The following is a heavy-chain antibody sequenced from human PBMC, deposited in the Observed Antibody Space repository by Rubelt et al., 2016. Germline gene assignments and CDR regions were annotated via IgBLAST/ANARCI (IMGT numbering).Heavy chain of an antibody. V-gene: IGHV1-3*01. CDR3: ARSKDTAMVTDADWYFDL. CDR1: GYTFTSYA. CDR2: INDGHGNT. D-gene: IGHD5-18*01. J-gene: IGHJ2*01. Sequence: QVQLVQSGAEVKRPGASVKVSCKASGYTFTSYAMHWLRQAPGQRLGWMGWINDGHGNTKNSQKFQGRVTITRDTSASTAYMELSSLRSEDTAVYYCARSKDTAMVTDADWYFDLWGRGTLVTVSS.